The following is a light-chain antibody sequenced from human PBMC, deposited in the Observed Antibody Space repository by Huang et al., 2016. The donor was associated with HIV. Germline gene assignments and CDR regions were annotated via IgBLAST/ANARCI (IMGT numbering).Light chain of an antibody. Sequence: EIVLTQSPGTLSLSPGERAPLSCRASQSVSSSYLAWYQQKPGQAPRLLIYGASSRATGIPDRFSGSGSGTDFILTISRLEPEDFAVYYCQQYGGSPYTFGQGTKLEIK. V-gene: IGKV3-20*01. CDR1: QSVSSSY. J-gene: IGKJ2*01. CDR2: GAS. CDR3: QQYGGSPYT.